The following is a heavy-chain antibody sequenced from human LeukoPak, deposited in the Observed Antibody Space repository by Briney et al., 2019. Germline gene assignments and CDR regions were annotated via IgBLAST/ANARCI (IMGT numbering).Heavy chain of an antibody. J-gene: IGHJ4*02. D-gene: IGHD2-15*01. Sequence: GRSLRLSCAASGFTFSRFAMHWVRQAPGKGLEWVALISYDGSNKYYADSVKGRFTISRDSSENTLYLQMNSLRAEDTAVYYCARGWEWWDYWGQGTLVTVSS. CDR3: ARGWEWWDY. CDR1: GFTFSRFA. CDR2: ISYDGSNK. V-gene: IGHV3-30*14.